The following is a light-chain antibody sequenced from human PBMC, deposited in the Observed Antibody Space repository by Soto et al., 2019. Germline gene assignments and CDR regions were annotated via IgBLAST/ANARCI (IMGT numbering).Light chain of an antibody. V-gene: IGKV3-20*01. CDR3: QHYRNSLWT. CDR1: QSVSSTY. J-gene: IGKJ1*01. Sequence: IVLTQSPGTLSLSPGERATLSCRASQSVSSTYLAWYQQKSGQTARLLIYGASNRATGIPDRFSGSGSGTDFTLTISRLEPEDFAVYYCQHYRNSLWTFGQGTKVEIK. CDR2: GAS.